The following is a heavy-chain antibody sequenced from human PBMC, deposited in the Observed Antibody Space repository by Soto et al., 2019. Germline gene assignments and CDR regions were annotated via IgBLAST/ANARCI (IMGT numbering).Heavy chain of an antibody. J-gene: IGHJ4*02. CDR3: AKVGHGSGKGLDY. D-gene: IGHD3-10*01. Sequence: QVQLVESGGGVVQPGRSLRLSCAASGFTFSTYGMHWVRQAPGKGLEWLAAISYDGSDKYYADSVKGRFTISRDNSMKTLYLQMNSLRPEDTAVYYCAKVGHGSGKGLDYWGQGTLVTVSS. CDR1: GFTFSTYG. CDR2: ISYDGSDK. V-gene: IGHV3-30*18.